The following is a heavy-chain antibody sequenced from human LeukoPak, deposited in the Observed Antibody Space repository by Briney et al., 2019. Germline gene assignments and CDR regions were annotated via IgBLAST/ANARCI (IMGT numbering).Heavy chain of an antibody. D-gene: IGHD3-10*01. CDR3: VRDGLNSMVRGFDHYYGMDV. V-gene: IGHV3-30*04. Sequence: PGRSLRLSCAASGFTFGSYAMHWVRQAPGKGLEWVAVISYDGSNKYYADSVKGRFTISRDNAENSLYLQMNSLRAEDTAVYYCVRDGLNSMVRGFDHYYGMDVWGKGTTVTVSS. CDR1: GFTFGSYA. J-gene: IGHJ6*04. CDR2: ISYDGSNK.